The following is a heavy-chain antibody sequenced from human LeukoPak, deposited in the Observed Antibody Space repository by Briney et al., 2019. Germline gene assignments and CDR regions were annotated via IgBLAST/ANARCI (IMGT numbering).Heavy chain of an antibody. Sequence: GGSLRLSCAASGFNLASYMLNWVRKAPGKGLEWVSSISSTGSYIYYADSVKGRFTISRDNPGNVFYLQMDSLRAEDTAVYYCTRVAQSGPTGWFDPWGQGTLVTVSS. CDR1: GFNLASYM. CDR3: TRVAQSGPTGWFDP. D-gene: IGHD1-1*01. J-gene: IGHJ5*02. V-gene: IGHV3-21*01. CDR2: ISSTGSYI.